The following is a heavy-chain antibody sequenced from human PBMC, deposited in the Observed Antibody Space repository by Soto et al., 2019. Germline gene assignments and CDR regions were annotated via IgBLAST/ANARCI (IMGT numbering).Heavy chain of an antibody. CDR1: GGSISSYY. Sequence: QVQLQESGPGLVKPSETLSLTCTVSGGSISSYYWSWIRQPPGKGLEWIWYIYYSGSTTYNPSLKSRVTISVDTSKNQFYLKLSSVNAADTAVYYCARRYGSCFDYWGQGTLVTVSS. CDR2: IYYSGST. CDR3: ARRYGSCFDY. J-gene: IGHJ4*02. V-gene: IGHV4-59*08. D-gene: IGHD5-18*01.